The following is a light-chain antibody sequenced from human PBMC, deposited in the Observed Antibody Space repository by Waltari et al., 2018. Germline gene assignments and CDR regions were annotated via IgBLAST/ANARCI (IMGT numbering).Light chain of an antibody. CDR1: QSVNSW. Sequence: DIQMTQSPSTLSASVGDRVTITCRATQSVNSWLAWYQQKPGKAPNLLIYKASSLESGVPSRFSGSGSVTEFTLTISSLQPDDFSTYYCQQYKNWPLTFGGGTKVEIK. J-gene: IGKJ4*01. CDR3: QQYKNWPLT. V-gene: IGKV1-5*03. CDR2: KAS.